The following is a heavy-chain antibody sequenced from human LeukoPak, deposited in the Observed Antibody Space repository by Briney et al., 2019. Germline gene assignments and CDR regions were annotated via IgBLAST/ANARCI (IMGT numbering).Heavy chain of an antibody. D-gene: IGHD3-10*01. CDR1: GFPFSSYS. Sequence: PGGSLTLSCAASGFPFSSYSMNWVRQAPGMGLEWVSYIRSTGTTTYHSDSVKGRFAISRDNDKDSLYLQMNSLGVDDTAVYYCARGRGALGYMDVWGKGTMVTVSS. V-gene: IGHV3-48*01. CDR3: ARGRGALGYMDV. J-gene: IGHJ6*03. CDR2: IRSTGTTT.